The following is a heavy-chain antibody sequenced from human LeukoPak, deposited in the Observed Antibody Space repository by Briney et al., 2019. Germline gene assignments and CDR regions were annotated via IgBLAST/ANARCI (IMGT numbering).Heavy chain of an antibody. CDR2: ISGSGGST. J-gene: IGHJ6*02. Sequence: EGSLRLSCAASGFTFSTYAMSWVRQAPGKGLEWVSAISGSGGSTYYADSVKGRFTISRDNAKNSLYLQMNSLRAEDTAVYYCARDHSSSGMDVWGQGTTVTVSS. CDR1: GFTFSTYA. CDR3: ARDHSSSGMDV. V-gene: IGHV3-23*01.